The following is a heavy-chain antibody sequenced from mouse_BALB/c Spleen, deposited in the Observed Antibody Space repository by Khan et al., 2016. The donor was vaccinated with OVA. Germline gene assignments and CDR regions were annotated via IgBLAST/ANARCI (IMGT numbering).Heavy chain of an antibody. CDR3: ARDGSRYNYAMDY. Sequence: EVQLQESGPGLVKPPQSLSLTCTVTGYSITSDYAWNWIRQFPGNKLEWMGYISSSVSTNYNPALKSRISITRDTSKNQFFLQLNSVTTEDTATYYCARDGSRYNYAMDYWGQGTSVTVSS. J-gene: IGHJ4*01. D-gene: IGHD2-3*01. CDR1: GYSITSDYA. CDR2: ISSSVST. V-gene: IGHV3-2*02.